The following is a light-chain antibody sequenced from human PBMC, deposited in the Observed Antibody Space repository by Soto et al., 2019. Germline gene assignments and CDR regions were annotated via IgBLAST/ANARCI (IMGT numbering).Light chain of an antibody. Sequence: EIVLTQSPGTLSLSPGERATLSCRASQTVDNNYLDWYQQKPGQAPRLLIYGASSRATVIPDRFSGSGSGTDFTLTISRLEPEDFAVYYCRQSATSPRTFGQGTKVEIK. CDR3: RQSATSPRT. J-gene: IGKJ1*01. CDR1: QTVDNNY. CDR2: GAS. V-gene: IGKV3-20*01.